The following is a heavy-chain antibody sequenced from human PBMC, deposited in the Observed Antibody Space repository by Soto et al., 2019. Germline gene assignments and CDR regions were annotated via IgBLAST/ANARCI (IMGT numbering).Heavy chain of an antibody. CDR2: INGGGSST. CDR3: AKVSASGSGTYTKRNFYYHYYGMDV. J-gene: IGHJ6*02. D-gene: IGHD3-10*01. V-gene: IGHV3-23*01. Sequence: DVQLLESGGGLAQPGGYLRLSCAASGFTFSSYAMHWVRQAPGKGLEWVSTINGGGSSTYYADSVKGRFTISRGNSKNTLYLQMNSLRADDTAVYYCAKVSASGSGTYTKRNFYYHYYGMDVWGQGTTVTVSS. CDR1: GFTFSSYA.